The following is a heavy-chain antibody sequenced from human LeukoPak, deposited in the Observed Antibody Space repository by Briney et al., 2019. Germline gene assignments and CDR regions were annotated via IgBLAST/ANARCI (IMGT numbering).Heavy chain of an antibody. Sequence: GGSLRLSCAASGFSFSDYWMSWVRQAPGKGLEWVANIKKVGSEKYCVDSVKGRFTISRDNAKNPLYLQMNSLRVEDTAVYYCARGGGHYEDFDYWGQGTLVTVSS. CDR3: ARGGGHYEDFDY. J-gene: IGHJ4*02. CDR1: GFSFSDYW. D-gene: IGHD3-16*01. CDR2: IKKVGSEK. V-gene: IGHV3-7*01.